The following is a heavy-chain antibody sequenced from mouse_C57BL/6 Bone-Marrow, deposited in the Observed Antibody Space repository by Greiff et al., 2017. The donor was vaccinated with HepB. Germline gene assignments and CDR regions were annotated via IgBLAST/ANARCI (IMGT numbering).Heavy chain of an antibody. CDR2: IDPNSGGT. D-gene: IGHD1-1*01. Sequence: QVQLQQPGAELVKPGASVKLSCKASGYTFTSYWMHWVKQRPGRGLEWIGRIDPNSGGTKYNEKFKSKATLTVDKPSSTAYMQLSSLTSEDAAVYDCARDDGSRESPYWYFDVWGTGTTVTVSS. CDR3: ARDDGSRESPYWYFDV. J-gene: IGHJ1*03. V-gene: IGHV1-72*01. CDR1: GYTFTSYW.